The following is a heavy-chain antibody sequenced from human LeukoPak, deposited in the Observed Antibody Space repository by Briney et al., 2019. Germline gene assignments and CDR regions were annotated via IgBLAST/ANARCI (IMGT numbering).Heavy chain of an antibody. CDR3: ARRCSGDWFDP. CDR2: IYPGDSDT. J-gene: IGHJ5*02. CDR1: GHTFTNNW. D-gene: IGHD3-10*02. Sequence: HGESLKISCKGSGHTFTNNWIAWVRQMPGKGLEWMGIIYPGDSDTRYSPSFQGQVTISADKSISTAYLQWSSLKASDTAMYYCARRCSGDWFDPWGQGTLVTVSS. V-gene: IGHV5-51*01.